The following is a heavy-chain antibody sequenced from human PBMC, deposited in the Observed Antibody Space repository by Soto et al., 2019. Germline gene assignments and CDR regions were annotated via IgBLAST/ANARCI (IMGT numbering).Heavy chain of an antibody. D-gene: IGHD3-3*01. Sequence: AASVKVSCKASGGTFSSYAISWVRQAPGQGLEWMGGIIPIFGTANYAQKFQGRVTITADESTSTAYMELSSLRSEDTAVYYCARDPENPYYDFWSGHNWFDPWGQGTLVTVSS. J-gene: IGHJ5*02. CDR2: IIPIFGTA. CDR1: GGTFSSYA. V-gene: IGHV1-69*13. CDR3: ARDPENPYYDFWSGHNWFDP.